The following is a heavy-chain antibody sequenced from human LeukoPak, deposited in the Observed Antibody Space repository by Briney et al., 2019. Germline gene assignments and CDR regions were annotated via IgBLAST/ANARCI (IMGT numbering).Heavy chain of an antibody. J-gene: IGHJ3*01. D-gene: IGHD3-22*01. CDR1: GFTFSSYA. CDR3: LKRITMIVVGGAV. CDR2: ISGSGGST. Sequence: PGGSLRLSCAASGFTFSSYAMSWVRQAPGKGLEWVSAISGSGGSTYYADSVKGRFTISRDNSKNTPYLQMNSLRAEDTAVYYCLKRITMIVVGGAVWGQGTMVTVSS. V-gene: IGHV3-23*01.